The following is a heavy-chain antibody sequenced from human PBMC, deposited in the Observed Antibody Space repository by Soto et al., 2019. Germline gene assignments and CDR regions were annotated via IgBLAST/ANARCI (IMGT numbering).Heavy chain of an antibody. J-gene: IGHJ4*02. Sequence: QVQLQESGPGLVKPSETLSLTCTVSGGSVSSGSYYWSWIRQPPGKGLEWIGYIYYSGSTNYNPSLTARGTISVDTSKNQFSRKLGSVTAADTAVYYCARGGYSSSWFYFDYWCQGTLVTVSS. V-gene: IGHV4-61*01. D-gene: IGHD6-13*01. CDR3: ARGGYSSSWFYFDY. CDR1: GGSVSSGSYY. CDR2: IYYSGST.